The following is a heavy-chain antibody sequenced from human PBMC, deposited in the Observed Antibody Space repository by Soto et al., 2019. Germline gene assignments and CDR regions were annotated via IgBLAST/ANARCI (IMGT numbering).Heavy chain of an antibody. J-gene: IGHJ4*02. Sequence: SETLSLTCTVSGGSISSFYWSWIRQPPGKGLEYIGCMYNSGTTNYNPSLRSRVTISEDTSKNQFSLKVSSMTAADTAVYYCAGGRQWLAFDYWGQGALVTVSS. CDR2: MYNSGTT. CDR1: GGSISSFY. V-gene: IGHV4-4*09. D-gene: IGHD6-19*01. CDR3: AGGRQWLAFDY.